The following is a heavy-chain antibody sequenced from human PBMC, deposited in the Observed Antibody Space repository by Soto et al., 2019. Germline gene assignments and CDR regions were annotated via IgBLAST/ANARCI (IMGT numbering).Heavy chain of an antibody. CDR3: AGGGYTYGRHDY. J-gene: IGHJ4*02. D-gene: IGHD5-18*01. CDR2: ISSTSSYS. CDR1: GFTFSDNY. V-gene: IGHV3-11*06. Sequence: KSGGSLRLSCAASGFTFSDNYMSWIRQAPGKGLEWVSHISSTSSYSNHADSVKGRFTTSRDNAKNSLYLHMNGLRAEDTAVYYCAGGGYTYGRHDYWGRGTLVTVSS.